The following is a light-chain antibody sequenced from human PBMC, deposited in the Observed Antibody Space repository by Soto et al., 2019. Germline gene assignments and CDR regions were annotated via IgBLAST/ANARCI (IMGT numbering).Light chain of an antibody. V-gene: IGKV1-5*03. CDR2: KAS. CDR3: QQYGNLWT. Sequence: DIQLTQSPSTLSASVGDRFTISCRASQSINNYLAWYQQKPGKAPKLLLYKASTLESGVPSTFSGSGSGTEFSLTISSLQPDDLATYYCQQYGNLWTVGQGTKVEIK. J-gene: IGKJ1*01. CDR1: QSINNY.